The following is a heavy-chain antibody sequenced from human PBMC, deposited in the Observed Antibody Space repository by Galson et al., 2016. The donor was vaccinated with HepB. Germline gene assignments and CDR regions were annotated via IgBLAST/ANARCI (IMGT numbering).Heavy chain of an antibody. J-gene: IGHJ4*02. CDR3: HIGNYGLGGEDY. CDR2: IAPIFGST. Sequence: SVKVSCKASGYTFAGYAMHWVRQAPGQGLEWMGGIAPIFGSTNYVQKFQGRVTITADESTRTAYMQLSRLRSEDTAVYYCHIGNYGLGGEDYWGQGTLVSVSS. D-gene: IGHD2-21*01. V-gene: IGHV1-69*13. CDR1: GYTFAGYA.